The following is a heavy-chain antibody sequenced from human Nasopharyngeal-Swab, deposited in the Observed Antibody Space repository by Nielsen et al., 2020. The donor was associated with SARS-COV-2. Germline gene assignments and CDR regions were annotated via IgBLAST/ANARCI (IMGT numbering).Heavy chain of an antibody. V-gene: IGHV3-21*01. D-gene: IGHD4-23*01. CDR2: ISSSSSYI. Sequence: GGSLRLSCAASGFTFSSYSMNWVRQAPGKGLEWVSSISSSSSYIYYADSVKGRFTISRDNSKNTLYLQMNSLRAEGTAVYYCATGSTTVVTPEYYYYMDVWGKGTTVTVSS. CDR1: GFTFSSYS. CDR3: ATGSTTVVTPEYYYYMDV. J-gene: IGHJ6*03.